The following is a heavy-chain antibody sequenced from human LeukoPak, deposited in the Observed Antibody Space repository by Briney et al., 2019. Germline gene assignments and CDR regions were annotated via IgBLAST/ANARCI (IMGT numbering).Heavy chain of an antibody. CDR1: GFTFSSYA. V-gene: IGHV3-23*01. CDR3: AKDRSQEYCSGGSCYSGFDY. Sequence: GGSLRLSCAASGFTFSSYAMSWVRQAPGKGLEWVSAISGSGGSTYYADSVKGRFTISRDSSKNTLYLQMNSLRAEDTAVYYCAKDRSQEYCSGGSCYSGFDYWGQGTLVTVSS. D-gene: IGHD2-15*01. J-gene: IGHJ4*02. CDR2: ISGSGGST.